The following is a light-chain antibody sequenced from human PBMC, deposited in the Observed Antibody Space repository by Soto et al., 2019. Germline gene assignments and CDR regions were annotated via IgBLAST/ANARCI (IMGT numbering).Light chain of an antibody. J-gene: IGKJ4*01. CDR2: ATS. CDR1: QGINSS. CDR3: QQLNSYPLT. Sequence: DIQLTQSPSFLSASVGDRVTITGRASQGINSSLAWYQQKPGKAPKLLMYATSTLQSGVPSRFSGSGSGTEFTLTISSLQSEDFATYYCQQLNSYPLTFGGGTKVEIK. V-gene: IGKV1-9*01.